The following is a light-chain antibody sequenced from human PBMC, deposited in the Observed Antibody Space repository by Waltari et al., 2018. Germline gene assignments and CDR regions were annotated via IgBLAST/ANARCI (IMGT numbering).Light chain of an antibody. J-gene: IGLJ1*01. CDR1: TSDVGSYDL. CDR3: CSYAGRGTYV. CDR2: EVF. V-gene: IGLV2-23*02. Sequence: QSALTQPASVSGTPGQSITISCSGTTSDVGSYDLVSWYQQHPGEAPKLLICEVFKRPPVPASRFSGAKAGSTASLTISGLQPEDEADYYCCSYAGRGTYVFGSGTKVTVL.